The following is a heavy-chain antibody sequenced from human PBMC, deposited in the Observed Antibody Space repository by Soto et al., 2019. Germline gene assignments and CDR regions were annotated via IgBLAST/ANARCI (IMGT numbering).Heavy chain of an antibody. CDR3: ATSTYYYGSGSYYNLKPFDY. D-gene: IGHD3-10*01. J-gene: IGHJ4*02. V-gene: IGHV3-21*01. CDR1: GFTFSSYS. Sequence: GGSLRLSCAASGFTFSSYSMNWVRQAPGKGLEWVSSISSSSSYIYYADSVKGRFTISRDNAKNSLYLQMNSLRAEDTAVYYYATSTYYYGSGSYYNLKPFDYWGQGTLVTVSS. CDR2: ISSSSSYI.